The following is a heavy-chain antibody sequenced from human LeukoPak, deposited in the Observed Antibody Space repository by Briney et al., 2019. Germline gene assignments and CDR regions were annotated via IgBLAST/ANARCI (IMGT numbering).Heavy chain of an antibody. D-gene: IGHD3-10*01. V-gene: IGHV4-59*01. CDR3: ARGGYYGSGSFYTQANWFDP. CDR2: IYYRGST. Sequence: SETPSLTCTVSGDSISSDYWSWIRQPPGKGLEWIGNIYYRGSTKYNPSLKSRVTISLDTSKNQFSLKLNSMTAADTAVYYCARGGYYGSGSFYTQANWFDPWGQGTLVTVSS. J-gene: IGHJ5*02. CDR1: GDSISSDY.